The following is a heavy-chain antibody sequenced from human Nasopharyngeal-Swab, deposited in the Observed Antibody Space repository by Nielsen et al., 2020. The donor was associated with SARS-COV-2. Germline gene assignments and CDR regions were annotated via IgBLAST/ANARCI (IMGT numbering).Heavy chain of an antibody. CDR3: AREDSSSWYSLLNWFDP. Sequence: ASVKVSCKASGYTFTGYYMHWVRQAPGQGLEWMGRINPNSGGTSYAQKFQGRVTMTRDTSISTAYMELSRLRSDDTAVYYCAREDSSSWYSLLNWFDPWGQGTLVTVSS. J-gene: IGHJ5*02. V-gene: IGHV1-2*06. CDR2: INPNSGGT. CDR1: GYTFTGYY. D-gene: IGHD6-13*01.